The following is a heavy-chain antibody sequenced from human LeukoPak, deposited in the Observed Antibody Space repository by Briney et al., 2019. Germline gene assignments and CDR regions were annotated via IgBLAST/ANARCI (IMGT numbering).Heavy chain of an antibody. V-gene: IGHV1-18*01. Sequence: ASVKVSCKASGYTFTSYGISWVRQAPGQGLEWMGWISAYNGNTNYAQKLQGRVTMTTDTSTSTAYMELRSLRSDDTAVYYCARDKGATVTTTIGARFDYWGQGTQVTVSS. D-gene: IGHD4-4*01. CDR1: GYTFTSYG. CDR3: ARDKGATVTTTIGARFDY. CDR2: ISAYNGNT. J-gene: IGHJ4*02.